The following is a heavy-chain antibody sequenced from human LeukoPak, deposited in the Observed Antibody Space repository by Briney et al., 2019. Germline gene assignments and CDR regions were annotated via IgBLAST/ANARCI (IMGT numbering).Heavy chain of an antibody. CDR1: GFTFSSYA. Sequence: GGSLRLSCAASGFTFSSYAMHWVRQAPGKGLEWVAVISYDGSNKYYADSVKGRFTISRDNSKNTLYLQMNSLRAEDTAVYYCARDYTSALGYYDSSGYSPPDYWGQGTLVTVSS. V-gene: IGHV3-30*04. J-gene: IGHJ4*02. CDR3: ARDYTSALGYYDSSGYSPPDY. CDR2: ISYDGSNK. D-gene: IGHD3-22*01.